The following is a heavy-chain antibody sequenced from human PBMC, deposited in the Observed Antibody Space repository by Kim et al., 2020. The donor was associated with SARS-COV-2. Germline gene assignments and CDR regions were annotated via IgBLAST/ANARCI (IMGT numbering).Heavy chain of an antibody. J-gene: IGHJ2*01. CDR3: ARDGYFDL. V-gene: IGHV1-18*01. Sequence: NANTNYAQGLQGRVTMTTDTSTSTAYMELRSLRSDDTAIYYCARDGYFDLWGRGTLVTVSS. CDR2: NANT.